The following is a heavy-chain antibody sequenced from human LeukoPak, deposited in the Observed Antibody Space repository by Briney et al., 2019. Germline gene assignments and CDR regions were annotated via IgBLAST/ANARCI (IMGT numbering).Heavy chain of an antibody. J-gene: IGHJ4*02. Sequence: GASVKVSCKASGYTFTSYYMHWVRQAPGKGLEWMGGFDPEDGETIYAQKFQGRVTMTEDTSTDTAYMELSSLRSEDTAVYYCATVPNTYYYDSSGYYFFDYWGQGTLVTVSS. CDR2: FDPEDGET. D-gene: IGHD3-22*01. CDR1: GYTFTSYY. CDR3: ATVPNTYYYDSSGYYFFDY. V-gene: IGHV1-24*01.